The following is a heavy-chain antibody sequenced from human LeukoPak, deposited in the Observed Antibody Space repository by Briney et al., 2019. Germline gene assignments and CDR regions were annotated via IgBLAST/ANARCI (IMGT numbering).Heavy chain of an antibody. V-gene: IGHV3-74*01. CDR2: INSDGSST. D-gene: IGHD4-11*01. CDR1: GFTFSSYW. CDR3: ASPYSTTGMDV. J-gene: IGHJ6*03. Sequence: GGSLRLSCAASGFTFSSYWMHWARQAPGKGLVWVSRINSDGSSTSYADSVKGRFTISRDNAKNTLYLQMNSLRAEDTAVYYCASPYSTTGMDVWGKGTTVTVSS.